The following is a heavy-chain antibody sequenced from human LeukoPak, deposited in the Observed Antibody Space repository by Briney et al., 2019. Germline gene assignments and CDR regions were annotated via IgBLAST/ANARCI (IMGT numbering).Heavy chain of an antibody. CDR1: GGSISSYY. CDR3: ARTNWDDVGTPFDY. J-gene: IGHJ4*02. Sequence: PSETLSLTCTVSGGSISSYYWSWIRHPPGKGLEWIGYIYYSGSTNYNPSLKSRVTISVDTSKDQFSLKLSSVTAADAAVYYCARTNWDDVGTPFDYWGQGTLVTVSS. D-gene: IGHD1-1*01. CDR2: IYYSGST. V-gene: IGHV4-59*13.